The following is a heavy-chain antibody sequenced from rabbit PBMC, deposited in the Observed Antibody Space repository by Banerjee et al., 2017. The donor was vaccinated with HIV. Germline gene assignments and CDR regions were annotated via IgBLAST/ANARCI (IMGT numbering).Heavy chain of an antibody. Sequence: QLVESGGGLVQPGGSLKLSCKASGFDFSSYYMSWVRQAPGKGLEWIGIIYAGKGSTDYASWVNGRFTISSDNAQNTVDLQMNSLTAADTATYFCARDYSSGWGDFNLWGPGTLVTVS. CDR2: IYAGKGST. CDR3: ARDYSSGWGDFNL. CDR1: GFDFSSYY. D-gene: IGHD4-1*01. J-gene: IGHJ4*01. V-gene: IGHV1S7*01.